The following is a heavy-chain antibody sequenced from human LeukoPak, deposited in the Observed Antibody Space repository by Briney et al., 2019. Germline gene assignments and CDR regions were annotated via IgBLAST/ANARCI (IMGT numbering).Heavy chain of an antibody. CDR3: ARDQVRTYGDLLFDY. V-gene: IGHV3-30*04. CDR2: ISYDGSNK. Sequence: QVQLVESGGGVVQPGRSLRLSCAASGFTFSSYAMHWVRQAPGRGLEWVALISYDGSNKFYADSVKGRFTISRDNSKNTVYLQMSSLRADDTAVYYCARDQVRTYGDLLFDYWGQGTLVTVSS. D-gene: IGHD4-17*01. J-gene: IGHJ4*02. CDR1: GFTFSSYA.